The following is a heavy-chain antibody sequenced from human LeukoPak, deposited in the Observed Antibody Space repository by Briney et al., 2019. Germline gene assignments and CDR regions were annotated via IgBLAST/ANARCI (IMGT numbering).Heavy chain of an antibody. Sequence: ASVKVSYKASGYTFTSYGISWVRQAPGQGLEWMGWISAYNGNTNYAQKLQGRVTITTDTSTSTAYMELRSLRSDDTAVYYCARDPHIVVVPAAIRGWFDPWGQGTLVTVSS. CDR3: ARDPHIVVVPAAIRGWFDP. V-gene: IGHV1-18*01. J-gene: IGHJ5*02. D-gene: IGHD2-2*02. CDR1: GYTFTSYG. CDR2: ISAYNGNT.